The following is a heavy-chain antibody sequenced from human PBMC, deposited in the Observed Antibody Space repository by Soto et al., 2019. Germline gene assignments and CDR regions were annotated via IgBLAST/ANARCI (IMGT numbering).Heavy chain of an antibody. Sequence: QVQLMQSGAEVKKPGASVKVSCKASGDTFTDYYIHWVRQAPGQGLEWMGTVNPSGGHTTYAQHFLGRVTMTRDTSTRTLDMELTSLRSEDTAVYYCARGGHVVVVTAALDYWGQGTLVTVSS. J-gene: IGHJ4*02. V-gene: IGHV1-46*01. CDR1: GDTFTDYY. CDR2: VNPSGGHT. D-gene: IGHD2-21*02. CDR3: ARGGHVVVVTAALDY.